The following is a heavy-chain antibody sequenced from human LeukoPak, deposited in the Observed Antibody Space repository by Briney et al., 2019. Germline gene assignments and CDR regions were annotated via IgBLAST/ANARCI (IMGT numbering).Heavy chain of an antibody. CDR3: AREIEGYFDY. J-gene: IGHJ4*02. Sequence: GGSLRLSCAASGFTVSSNYMSWVREAPGKGLEWVSVIYSGGSTYYADSVKGRFTISRDNSKNTLYLQMNSLRAEDTAVYYCAREIEGYFDYWGQGTLVTVSS. V-gene: IGHV3-53*01. CDR2: IYSGGST. CDR1: GFTVSSNY.